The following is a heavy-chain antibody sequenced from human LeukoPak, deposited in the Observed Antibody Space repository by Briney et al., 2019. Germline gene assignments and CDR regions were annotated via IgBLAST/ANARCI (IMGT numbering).Heavy chain of an antibody. Sequence: GASVKVSCKASGGTFSSYASSWVRQAPGQGLEWMGGIIPIFGTANYAQKFQGRVTITADESTSTAYMELSSLRSEDTAVYYCARGEGYCSSTSCYSRGLDPWGQGTLVTVSS. J-gene: IGHJ5*02. CDR1: GGTFSSYA. CDR2: IIPIFGTA. CDR3: ARGEGYCSSTSCYSRGLDP. D-gene: IGHD2-2*01. V-gene: IGHV1-69*13.